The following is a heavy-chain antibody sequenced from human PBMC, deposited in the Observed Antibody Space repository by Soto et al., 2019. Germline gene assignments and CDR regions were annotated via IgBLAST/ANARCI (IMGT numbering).Heavy chain of an antibody. CDR2: IGTAGDT. V-gene: IGHV3-13*01. CDR1: GFTFSSYD. D-gene: IGHD1-26*01. CDR3: ARGTGIVGATFPDY. Sequence: EVQLVESGGGLVQPGGSLRLSCAASGFTFSSYDMHWVRQATGKGLEWVSAIGTAGDTYYPGSVKGRFTISRENAKNSLYLQMNSLRAEDTAVYYCARGTGIVGATFPDYWGQGTLVTVSS. J-gene: IGHJ4*02.